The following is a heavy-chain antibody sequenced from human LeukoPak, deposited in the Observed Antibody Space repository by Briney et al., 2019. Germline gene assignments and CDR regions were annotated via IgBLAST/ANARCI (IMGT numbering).Heavy chain of an antibody. Sequence: PSETLSLTCTVSGGSISSYYWSWIRQPPGQGLEWIGSSSYSGNIYYNPSLKSRVTISVDTSKNQFSLKLSSVTAADTAVYYCARQRRLELPDYWGQGTLVTVSS. D-gene: IGHD3-16*01. V-gene: IGHV4-59*05. CDR3: ARQRRLELPDY. CDR2: SSYSGNI. CDR1: GGSISSYY. J-gene: IGHJ4*02.